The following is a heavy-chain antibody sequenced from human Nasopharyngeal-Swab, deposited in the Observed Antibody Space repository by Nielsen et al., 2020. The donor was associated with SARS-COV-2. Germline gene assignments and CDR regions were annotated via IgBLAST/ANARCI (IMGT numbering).Heavy chain of an antibody. Sequence: GSLRLSCTVSGGSISSYYWSWIRQPPGKGLEWIGYIYYSESTNYNPSLKSRVTISVDTSKNQFSLKLSSVTAADTAVYYCAGDPSTITMVRGVIPHGAFDIWGQGTMVIVSS. D-gene: IGHD3-10*01. CDR3: AGDPSTITMVRGVIPHGAFDI. V-gene: IGHV4-59*13. J-gene: IGHJ3*02. CDR2: IYYSEST. CDR1: GGSISSYY.